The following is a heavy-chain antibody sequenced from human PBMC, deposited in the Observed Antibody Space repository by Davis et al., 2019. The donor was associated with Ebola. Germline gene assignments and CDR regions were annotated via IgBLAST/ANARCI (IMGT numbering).Heavy chain of an antibody. Sequence: GESLKISCAASGFTFSSHAMSWVRRAPGKGLEWVSTLGLSADAYYADSVKGRFTISRDNSKNTLHLQMNSLRVEDTAIYYCAKDTSNVWFDVWGQGTMVTVSS. V-gene: IGHV3-23*01. J-gene: IGHJ3*01. D-gene: IGHD1-26*01. CDR3: AKDTSNVWFDV. CDR2: LGLSADA. CDR1: GFTFSSHA.